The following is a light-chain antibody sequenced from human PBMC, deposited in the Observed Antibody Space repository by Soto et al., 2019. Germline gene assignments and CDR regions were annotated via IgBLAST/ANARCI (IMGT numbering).Light chain of an antibody. CDR3: AAWDDSLSGPV. V-gene: IGLV1-40*01. CDR2: GNK. CDR1: SSNIGAPYD. J-gene: IGLJ2*01. Sequence: QSVLTQPPSVSGAPGQRVTISCTGSSSNIGAPYDVHWYQHLPGTAPKLLIYGNKNRPSGVPDRFSGSKSGTSASLAITGLQAEDEADYYCAAWDDSLSGPVFGGGTKLTVL.